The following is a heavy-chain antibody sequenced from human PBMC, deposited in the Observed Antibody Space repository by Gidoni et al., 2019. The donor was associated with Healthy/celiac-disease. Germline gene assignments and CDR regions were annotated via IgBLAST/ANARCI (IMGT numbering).Heavy chain of an antibody. J-gene: IGHJ6*03. CDR1: GFSFSSYS. V-gene: IGHV3-21*01. D-gene: IGHD6-19*01. CDR3: ARDHSGWYEGYYYYYMDV. CDR2: ISSSSSYI. Sequence: EVQLVESGGGLAKPGVSLRLSCAASGFSFSSYSMNWVRQAPGKGLEWASSISSSSSYIYYADSVKGRFTISRDNAKNSLYLRMNSLRAEDTAVYYCARDHSGWYEGYYYYYMDVWGKGTTVTVSS.